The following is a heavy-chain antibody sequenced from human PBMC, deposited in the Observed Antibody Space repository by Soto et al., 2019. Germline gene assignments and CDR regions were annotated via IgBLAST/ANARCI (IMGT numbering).Heavy chain of an antibody. CDR2: IIPILGIA. V-gene: IGHV1-69*04. CDR3: ANGIEMATITS. Sequence: SVKVSCKASGYTFTSYGISWVRQAPGQGLEWMGRIIPILGIANYAQKFQGRVTITADKSTSTAYMELSSLRSEDTAVYYCANGIEMATITSWGQGTLVTVSS. CDR1: GYTFTSYG. J-gene: IGHJ4*02. D-gene: IGHD5-12*01.